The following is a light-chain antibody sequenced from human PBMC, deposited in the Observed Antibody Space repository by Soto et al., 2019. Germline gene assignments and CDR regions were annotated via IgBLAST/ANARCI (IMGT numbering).Light chain of an antibody. V-gene: IGKV3-11*01. CDR2: DAS. J-gene: IGKJ4*01. CDR1: QSISSY. CDR3: QQRSSWPPT. Sequence: LKQSPATVSLSPEERVTLSCRASQSISSYLAWYQQKPGQASRLLIYDASNRATGIPARFSGSGSGTDFTLTISSLEPEDFALYCCQQRSSWPPTFGGGTKVDIK.